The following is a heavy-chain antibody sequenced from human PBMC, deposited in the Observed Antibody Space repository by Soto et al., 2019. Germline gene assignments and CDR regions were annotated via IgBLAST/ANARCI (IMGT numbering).Heavy chain of an antibody. CDR1: GFTFRSFT. J-gene: IGHJ5*02. V-gene: IGHV3-21*01. CDR3: ARDASRASFARCWFDP. Sequence: PGSSRRLSFAALGFTFRSFTMTWVPQAPGKGLEWVSTISRNSAYIYYTDALRGRFTISRANAKNSLPLQMKSLRAEATAWYYCARDASRASFARCWFDPWGPGTLVTVSS. D-gene: IGHD2-2*01. CDR2: ISRNSAYI.